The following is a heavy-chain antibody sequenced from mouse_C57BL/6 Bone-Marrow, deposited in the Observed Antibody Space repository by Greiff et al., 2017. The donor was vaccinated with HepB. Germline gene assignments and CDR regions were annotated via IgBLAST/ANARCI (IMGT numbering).Heavy chain of an antibody. CDR2: IHPNSGST. CDR1: GYTFTSYW. J-gene: IGHJ3*01. V-gene: IGHV1-64*01. CDR3: ARWSGNPFAY. Sequence: QVPVKQSGAELVKPGASVKLSCKASGYTFTSYWMHWVKQRPGQGLEWIGMIHPNSGSTNYNEKFKSKATLTVDKSSSTAYMQLSSLTSEDSAVYYCARWSGNPFAYWGQGTLVTVSA. D-gene: IGHD1-3*01.